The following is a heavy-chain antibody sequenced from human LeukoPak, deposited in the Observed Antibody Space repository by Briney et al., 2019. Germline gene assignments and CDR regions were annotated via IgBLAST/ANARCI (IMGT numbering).Heavy chain of an antibody. CDR3: AKDELKRAAATLVDY. J-gene: IGHJ4*02. CDR2: ISGSGGST. V-gene: IGHV3-23*01. CDR1: GFTFTNYA. D-gene: IGHD6-13*01. Sequence: GGSLRLSCAASGFTFTNYAMSWARQSPGKGLEWVSAISGSGGSTYYADSVKGRFTISRDNSKNTLYLQMNSLRAEDTAVYYCAKDELKRAAATLVDYWGQGTLVTVSS.